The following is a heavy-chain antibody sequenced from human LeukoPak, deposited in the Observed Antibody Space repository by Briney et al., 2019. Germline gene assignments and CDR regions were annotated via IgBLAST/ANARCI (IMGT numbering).Heavy chain of an antibody. CDR1: GYTFTDYY. CDR3: ARVTGYMIEDYFDY. J-gene: IGHJ4*02. Sequence: ASVKVSCKASGYTFTDYYINWVRQAPGQGLEWMGWINPNSGDTNYAQKFQDRVTMTRDTSISTAYIELNLLRSDDTAVYYCARVTGYMIEDYFDYWGQGTLVTVSS. D-gene: IGHD3-22*01. CDR2: INPNSGDT. V-gene: IGHV1-2*02.